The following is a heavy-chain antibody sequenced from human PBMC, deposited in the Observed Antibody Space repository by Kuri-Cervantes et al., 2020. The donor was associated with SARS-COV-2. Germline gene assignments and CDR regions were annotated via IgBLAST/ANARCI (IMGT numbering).Heavy chain of an antibody. CDR3: AAYYYDTTRSKRFDP. CDR2: IIPLFDAT. CDR1: GGTFNRHA. D-gene: IGHD3-22*01. V-gene: IGHV1-69*13. Sequence: SVKVSCKASGGTFNRHAISWVRQAPGQGLEWMGDIIPLFDATKYAQNFQGRVTITADESTSTAFMELRSLRSEDTAMYYCAAYYYDTTRSKRFDPWGQGTLVTVSS. J-gene: IGHJ5*02.